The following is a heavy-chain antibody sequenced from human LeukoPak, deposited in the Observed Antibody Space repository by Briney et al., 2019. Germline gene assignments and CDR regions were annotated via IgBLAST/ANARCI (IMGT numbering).Heavy chain of an antibody. D-gene: IGHD3-3*01. Sequence: GASVKVSCKASGYTFTSYGISWVRQAPGQGLECMGWISAYNGNTNYAQKLQGRVTMTTDTSTSTAYMELRSLRSDDTAVYYCARDRRGAYDFWSGYSSYFDYWGQGTLVTVSS. V-gene: IGHV1-18*01. CDR1: GYTFTSYG. J-gene: IGHJ4*02. CDR2: ISAYNGNT. CDR3: ARDRRGAYDFWSGYSSYFDY.